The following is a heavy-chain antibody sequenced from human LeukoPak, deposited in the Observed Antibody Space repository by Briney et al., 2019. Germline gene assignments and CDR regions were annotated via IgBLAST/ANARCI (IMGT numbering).Heavy chain of an antibody. Sequence: GESLQISCKGSGYSFTNYWIGWVRQMPGKGLEWMGIIYPGDSDTRYSPSFQGQVTISADKSSSTAYLQWSSLKASDTAMYYCARQYYYGSGSYFGYFDYWGQGTLVTVSP. CDR1: GYSFTNYW. CDR2: IYPGDSDT. D-gene: IGHD3-10*01. V-gene: IGHV5-51*01. CDR3: ARQYYYGSGSYFGYFDY. J-gene: IGHJ4*02.